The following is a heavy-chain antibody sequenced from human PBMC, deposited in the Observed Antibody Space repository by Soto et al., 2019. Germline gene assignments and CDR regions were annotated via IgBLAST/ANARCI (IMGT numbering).Heavy chain of an antibody. V-gene: IGHV1-8*01. Sequence: ASVNVSCKASGYTFTSYDINWGRQATGQGLEWMGWMNPNSGNTGYAQKFQGRVTMTRNTSISTAYMELSSLRSEDTAVYYCAGPLDYGEAFDIWGQGTMVTVSS. CDR1: GYTFTSYD. D-gene: IGHD4-17*01. J-gene: IGHJ3*02. CDR2: MNPNSGNT. CDR3: AGPLDYGEAFDI.